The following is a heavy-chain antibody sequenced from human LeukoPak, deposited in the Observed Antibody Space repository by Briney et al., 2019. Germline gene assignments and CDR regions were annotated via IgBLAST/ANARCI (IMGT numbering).Heavy chain of an antibody. J-gene: IGHJ6*02. CDR2: ISYDGSNK. Sequence: GGSLRLSCAASGFTFSSYAMHWVRQAPGKGLEWVAVISYDGSNKYYADSVKGRFTISRDNSKNTLYLRMNSLRAEDTAVYYCARDVYITMVRGVMPFDYYYGMDVWGQGTTVTVSS. D-gene: IGHD3-10*01. V-gene: IGHV3-30-3*01. CDR1: GFTFSSYA. CDR3: ARDVYITMVRGVMPFDYYYGMDV.